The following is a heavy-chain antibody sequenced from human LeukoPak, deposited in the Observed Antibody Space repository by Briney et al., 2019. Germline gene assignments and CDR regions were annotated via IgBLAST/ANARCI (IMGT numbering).Heavy chain of an antibody. V-gene: IGHV3-7*03. CDR3: AKDQGSGHGTYTWGSFDY. D-gene: IGHD1-1*01. CDR2: IKQDGSEK. Sequence: PGGSLRLSCAASGFTFSTYWMTWVRQAPGKGLEWVANIKQDGSEKNYVDSVKGRFTISRDNAKNSLDLQMNSLRAEDTAVYYCAKDQGSGHGTYTWGSFDYWGLETRVTVSS. CDR1: GFTFSTYW. J-gene: IGHJ4*01.